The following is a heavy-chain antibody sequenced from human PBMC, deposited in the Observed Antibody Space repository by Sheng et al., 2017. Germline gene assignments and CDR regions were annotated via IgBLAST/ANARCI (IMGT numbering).Heavy chain of an antibody. CDR3: ARALDYKSSTFDY. CDR1: GGSISNYY. Sequence: QVQLQESGPGLVKPSETLSLTCTVSGGSISNYYWSWIRQPPGKGLEWIGYIHYSGTTNYNPSLKSRVTMSIDTSKKQFSLKLNSVTAGDTAVYYCARALDYKSSTFDYWGQGTLVTVSS. D-gene: IGHD3-16*01. J-gene: IGHJ4*02. CDR2: IHYSGTT. V-gene: IGHV4-59*01.